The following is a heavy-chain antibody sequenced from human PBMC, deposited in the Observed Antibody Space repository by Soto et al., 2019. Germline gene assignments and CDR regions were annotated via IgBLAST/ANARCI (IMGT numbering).Heavy chain of an antibody. V-gene: IGHV4-39*01. CDR2: IYYSGST. D-gene: IGHD3-10*01. J-gene: IGHJ4*02. CDR3: ASSVGGVRGVTSPFDY. Sequence: PSETLSLTCTVSGGSISSSSYYWGWIRQPPGKGLEWIGSIYYSGSTYYNPSLKSRVTISVDTSKNQFSLKLSSVTAADTAVYYCASSVGGVRGVTSPFDYWGQGILVNVSS. CDR1: GGSISSSSYY.